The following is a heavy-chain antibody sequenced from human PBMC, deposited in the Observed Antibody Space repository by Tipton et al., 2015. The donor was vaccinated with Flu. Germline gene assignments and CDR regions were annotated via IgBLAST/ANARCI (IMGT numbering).Heavy chain of an antibody. CDR2: INSDGSST. D-gene: IGHD3-10*01. Sequence: SLRLSCAASGFTFSSYWMHWVRQAPGKGLVWVSRINSDGSSTSYADSVKGRFTISRDNAKNTLYLQMNSLRAEDTAVYYCARDPSASPFMVRGVTPPAWGQGTLVTVSS. CDR3: ARDPSASPFMVRGVTPPA. J-gene: IGHJ5*02. V-gene: IGHV3-74*01. CDR1: GFTFSSYW.